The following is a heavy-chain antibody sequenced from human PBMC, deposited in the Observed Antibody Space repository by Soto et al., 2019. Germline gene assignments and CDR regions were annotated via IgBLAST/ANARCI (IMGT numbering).Heavy chain of an antibody. CDR1: GGSISSYY. D-gene: IGHD6-13*01. V-gene: IGHV4-59*01. J-gene: IGHJ4*02. CDR3: ALAAAGTGLFHY. Sequence: SETLSLTCTVSGGSISSYYWSWIRQPPGKGLEWIGYIYYSGSTNYNPSLKSRVTISVDTSKNQFSLKLSSVTAADTAAYYCALAAAGTGLFHYWGQGTLVTAPQ. CDR2: IYYSGST.